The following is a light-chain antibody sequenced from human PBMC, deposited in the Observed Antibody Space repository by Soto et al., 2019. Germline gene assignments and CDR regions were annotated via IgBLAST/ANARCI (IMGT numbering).Light chain of an antibody. CDR3: QQYNNWPRT. J-gene: IGKJ5*01. Sequence: EIVMTQSPATLSVSPGERATLSCRASQSVTSNLAWYQHKPGQAPRLLIYGVSTRDTGVPDRFSGSASGTEFTLTISSLQSEDFAVYYCQQYNNWPRTFGQGTRLEI. CDR2: GVS. CDR1: QSVTSN. V-gene: IGKV3-15*01.